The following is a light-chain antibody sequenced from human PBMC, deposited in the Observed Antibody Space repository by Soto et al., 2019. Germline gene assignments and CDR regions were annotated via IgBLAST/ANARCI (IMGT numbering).Light chain of an antibody. J-gene: IGKJ5*01. Sequence: EIAMTQSPSTLSVSPGERATLSCRASQSVSSNLAWYQQKPGQAPRLLIYGASTRATGIPARFSGSGSGTEFTLTISSLQSEDFAVYYCQQRNTWPPVTFGQGTRLEI. V-gene: IGKV3-15*01. CDR1: QSVSSN. CDR3: QQRNTWPPVT. CDR2: GAS.